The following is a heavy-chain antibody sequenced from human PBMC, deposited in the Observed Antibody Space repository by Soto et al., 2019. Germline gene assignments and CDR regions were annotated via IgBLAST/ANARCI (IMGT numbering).Heavy chain of an antibody. Sequence: PGGSLRLSCAASGFTFSSYSMNWVRQAPGKGLEWVSSISSSSSYIYYADSVKGRFTISRDNAKNSLYLQMNSPRAEDTAVYYCAREGANGFDYWGQGTLVTVSS. CDR2: ISSSSSYI. CDR3: AREGANGFDY. J-gene: IGHJ4*02. V-gene: IGHV3-21*01. CDR1: GFTFSSYS. D-gene: IGHD1-1*01.